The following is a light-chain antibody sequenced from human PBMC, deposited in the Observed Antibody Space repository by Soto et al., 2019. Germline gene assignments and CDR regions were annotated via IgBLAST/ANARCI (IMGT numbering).Light chain of an antibody. Sequence: DIVMTKSPDSLAVSLGERATINCKSSQSVLYSSNNKNYFAWYQQKPGQPPKMVIYWASTRESGVPDRFSGSGSGTDFTITISSLQPEDVAGYYCQQYYSTTPTFGQGTKLEIK. CDR1: QSVLYSSNNKNY. CDR2: WAS. J-gene: IGKJ2*01. CDR3: QQYYSTTPT. V-gene: IGKV4-1*01.